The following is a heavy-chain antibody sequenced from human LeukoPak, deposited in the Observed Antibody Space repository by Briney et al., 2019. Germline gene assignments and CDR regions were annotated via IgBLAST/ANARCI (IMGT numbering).Heavy chain of an antibody. V-gene: IGHV3-23*01. CDR3: AKESQTYYDIMTGYPNYYFDY. J-gene: IGHJ4*02. CDR1: KFTFSTSA. CDR2: ISGSGANT. D-gene: IGHD3-9*01. Sequence: GGSLRLSCAASKFTFSTSARSWVRQAPGKGLEWVSAISGSGANTYYVYSVKGRFTISRDNSKNTLYLEMSSLRSDHKAVYYCAKESQTYYDIMTGYPNYYFDYWGQGTLVTVSS.